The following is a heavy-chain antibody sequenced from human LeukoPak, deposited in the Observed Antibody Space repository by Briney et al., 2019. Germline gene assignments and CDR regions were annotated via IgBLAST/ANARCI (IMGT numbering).Heavy chain of an antibody. CDR3: ARLGGFYGSGSYYNPHFDY. CDR1: GGSISSSSYY. Sequence: SETLSLTCTVSGGSISSSSYYWGWIRQPPGKGLEWIGSIYYSGSTYYNPSLKSRVTISVDTSKNQLSLKLSSVTAADTAVYYCARLGGFYGSGSYYNPHFDYWGQGTLVTVSS. J-gene: IGHJ4*02. V-gene: IGHV4-39*01. CDR2: IYYSGST. D-gene: IGHD3-10*01.